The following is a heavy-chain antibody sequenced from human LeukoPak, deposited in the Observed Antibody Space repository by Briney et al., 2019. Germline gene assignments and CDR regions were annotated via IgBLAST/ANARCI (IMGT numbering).Heavy chain of an antibody. CDR2: IDQDGTDK. CDR1: GLRFGAYG. J-gene: IGHJ5*02. D-gene: IGHD7-27*01. CDR3: ARGSLGWFDP. V-gene: IGHV3-7*01. Sequence: GGSWRLSGAASGLRFGAYGRSGVRQPPGKGRQWVASIDQDGTDKLSVGAVKGRFIVSRDNARNSIYLEMSSLRPEDTAVYFCARGSLGWFDPWGQGTLVTVSS.